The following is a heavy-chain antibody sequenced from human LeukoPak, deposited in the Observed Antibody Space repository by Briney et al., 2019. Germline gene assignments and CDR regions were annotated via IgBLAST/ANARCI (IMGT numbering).Heavy chain of an antibody. CDR3: AIDYMTGTGNAGGY. CDR1: GGPISSDNW. CDR2: VYHSGST. V-gene: IGHV4-4*02. J-gene: IGHJ4*02. Sequence: SGTLSLTCAVSGGPISSDNWWSWVRQPPGKGLEWIGEVYHSGSTNYNPSLKSRVTLSVDTSKKQFSLKLNSVTAADTAVYYCAIDYMTGTGNAGGYWGQGTLVTVSS. D-gene: IGHD3/OR15-3a*01.